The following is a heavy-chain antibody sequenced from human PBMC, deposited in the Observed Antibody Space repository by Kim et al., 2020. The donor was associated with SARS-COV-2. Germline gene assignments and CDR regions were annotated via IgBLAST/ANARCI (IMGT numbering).Heavy chain of an antibody. J-gene: IGHJ4*02. CDR2: IYNSGST. Sequence: SETLSLTCTVSGDSISNNYWSWIRQPAGKGLEWIGRIYNSGSTNYNPSLKSRVTMSVDTSKNQFSLKLTSIIAADTALYYFARRETGGNSLIYWGQGTL. CDR3: ARRETGGNSLIY. V-gene: IGHV4-4*07. CDR1: GDSISNNY. D-gene: IGHD2-21*01.